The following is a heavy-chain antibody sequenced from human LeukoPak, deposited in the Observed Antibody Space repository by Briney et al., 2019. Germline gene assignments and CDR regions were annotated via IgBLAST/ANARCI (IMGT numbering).Heavy chain of an antibody. J-gene: IGHJ4*02. CDR1: GFTFSSYA. Sequence: GGPLRLSCAASGFTFSSYAMHWVRQAPGKGLGGVAVISYDGSNKYYGDSVKGRFTISRDNSKSTLYLQMNSLRAEDTAVYYCVRDLNYDFWSGYQFDYWGQGTLVTVSS. V-gene: IGHV3-30-3*01. D-gene: IGHD3-3*01. CDR2: ISYDGSNK. CDR3: VRDLNYDFWSGYQFDY.